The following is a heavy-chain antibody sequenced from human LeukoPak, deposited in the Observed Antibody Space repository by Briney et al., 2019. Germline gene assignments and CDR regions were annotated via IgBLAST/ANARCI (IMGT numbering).Heavy chain of an antibody. J-gene: IGHJ2*01. CDR1: GGSISSYY. D-gene: IGHD4-17*01. CDR3: ARGKVTRDWYFDL. Sequence: SETLSLTCTVSGGSISSYYWSWIRQPPGKGLEWIGYIYYSGSTNYNPSLKSRVTISVDTSKNQFSLKLSSVTAADTAVYYCARGKVTRDWYFDLWGRGTLVTVSS. CDR2: IYYSGST. V-gene: IGHV4-59*12.